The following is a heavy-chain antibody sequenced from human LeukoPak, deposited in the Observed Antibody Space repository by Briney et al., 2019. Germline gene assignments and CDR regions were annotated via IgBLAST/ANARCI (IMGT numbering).Heavy chain of an antibody. Sequence: GGSLRLSCAASGFTFSSYAMSWVRQASGKGLEWVSAISGSGGSTYYADSVKGRFTISRDNSKNTLYLQMNSLRAEDTAVYYCAKDTNWNGLNYWGQGTLVTVSS. D-gene: IGHD1-20*01. J-gene: IGHJ4*02. CDR1: GFTFSSYA. CDR2: ISGSGGST. V-gene: IGHV3-23*01. CDR3: AKDTNWNGLNY.